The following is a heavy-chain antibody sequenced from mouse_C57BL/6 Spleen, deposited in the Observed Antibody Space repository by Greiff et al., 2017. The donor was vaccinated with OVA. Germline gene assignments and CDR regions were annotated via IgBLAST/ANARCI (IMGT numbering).Heavy chain of an antibody. CDR1: GYTFTSYW. Sequence: VQLQQPGAELVQPGASVMLSCKASGYTFTSYWMHWVKQRPGQGLEWIGMIPPNSGSTNYNEKFKSKATLTVDKSSSTAYMQLSSLTSEDSAVYYCAPSITTVDLWYFDVWGTGTTVTVSS. D-gene: IGHD1-1*01. V-gene: IGHV1-64*01. CDR2: IPPNSGST. CDR3: APSITTVDLWYFDV. J-gene: IGHJ1*03.